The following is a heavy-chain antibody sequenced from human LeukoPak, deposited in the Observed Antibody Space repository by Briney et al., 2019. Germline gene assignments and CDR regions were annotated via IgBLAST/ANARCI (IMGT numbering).Heavy chain of an antibody. CDR3: ARTDFDLVDY. D-gene: IGHD3-9*01. V-gene: IGHV3-23*01. CDR1: GFTFTSYA. CDR2: ISASGGTT. Sequence: PGGSLRLSCATSGFTFTSYAMNWVRQAPGKGLEWVSVISASGGTTSYADSVEGRFTISRDNSKNTLYLQMNSLRAEDTAVYYCARTDFDLVDYWGQGTLVTVSS. J-gene: IGHJ4*02.